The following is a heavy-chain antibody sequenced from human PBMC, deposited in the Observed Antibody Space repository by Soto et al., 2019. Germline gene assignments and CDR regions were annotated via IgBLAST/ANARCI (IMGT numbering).Heavy chain of an antibody. J-gene: IGHJ3*02. D-gene: IGHD2-15*01. CDR1: GYTFTGYY. CDR3: ARERGGDCSGGSCTGVIAFDI. V-gene: IGHV1-2*04. CDR2: INPNSGGT. Sequence: ASVKVSCKASGYTFTGYYMHWVRQAPGQGLEWMGWINPNSGGTNYAQKFQGWVTMTRDTSISTVYMELSRLTSDDTAVYYCARERGGDCSGGSCTGVIAFDICGQGTMVTVSS.